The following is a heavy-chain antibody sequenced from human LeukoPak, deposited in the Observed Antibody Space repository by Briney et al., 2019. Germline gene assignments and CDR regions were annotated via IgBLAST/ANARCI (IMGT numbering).Heavy chain of an antibody. V-gene: IGHV3-30*18. Sequence: PGRSLRLSCAASGFTFSSYGMHWVRQAPGKGLEWVAVISYDGSNKYYADSVKGRFTISRDNSKNTLYLQMNSLRAEDTAGYYCAKSWARGGGYWGQGTLVTVSS. D-gene: IGHD3-10*01. CDR2: ISYDGSNK. J-gene: IGHJ4*02. CDR1: GFTFSSYG. CDR3: AKSWARGGGY.